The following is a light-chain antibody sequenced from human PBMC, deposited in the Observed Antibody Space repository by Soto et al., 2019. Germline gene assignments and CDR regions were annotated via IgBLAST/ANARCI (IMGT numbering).Light chain of an antibody. CDR2: DAS. CDR1: QSVSSH. Sequence: EIVLTQSPATLSLSPGEGATVSCRASQSVSSHLAWYQQKRGQAPRLLIYDASSRASGIPARFSGRGSGTDFSPTISYLEPEDVAIYYCQQGGNWPLTFGQGTRLELK. CDR3: QQGGNWPLT. J-gene: IGKJ5*01. V-gene: IGKV3-11*01.